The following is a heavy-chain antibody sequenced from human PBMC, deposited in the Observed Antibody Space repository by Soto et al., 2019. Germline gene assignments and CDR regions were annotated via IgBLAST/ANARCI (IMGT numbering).Heavy chain of an antibody. CDR2: IKAKTDGGST. CDR1: GFTFINAW. V-gene: IGHV3-15*01. D-gene: IGHD5-18*01. CDR3: ASLDTARIQIAGY. J-gene: IGHJ4*02. Sequence: GGSLRLSCAASGFTFINAWMTWVRQVPGKGLEWVGRIKAKTDGGSTDYAAPVKGRFTISRDYSKNTLYLQMNSLTVEDTAIYYCASLDTARIQIAGYWGQGIQVTVSS.